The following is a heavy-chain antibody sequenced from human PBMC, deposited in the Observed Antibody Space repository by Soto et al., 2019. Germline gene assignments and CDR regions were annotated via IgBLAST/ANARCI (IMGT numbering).Heavy chain of an antibody. CDR3: ARHVVFLSWFDP. V-gene: IGHV4-39*01. Sequence: QLQLQESGPGLVKPSETLSLTCTVSGASISSSSYYWGWIRQPPGKGLGWIGSIYYSGSTYYNPSLKSRVTISVDTSKNQFPLKLSSVTAAYTAVYYCARHVVFLSWFDPWGQGTLVTVSS. CDR1: GASISSSSYY. CDR2: IYYSGST. J-gene: IGHJ5*02. D-gene: IGHD3-16*01.